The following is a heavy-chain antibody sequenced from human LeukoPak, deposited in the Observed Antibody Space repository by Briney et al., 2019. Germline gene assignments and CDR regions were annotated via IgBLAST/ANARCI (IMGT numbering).Heavy chain of an antibody. V-gene: IGHV3-23*01. Sequence: GGSLRLSCAASGFTFSSYSMNWVRQAPGKGLEWVSAISGRGGTTDYADSVKGRFTISRDNSKNTLYLQMNSLRAEDTAVYYCANSASGTHPEYWGQGTLVTVSS. CDR3: ANSASGTHPEY. CDR2: ISGRGGTT. J-gene: IGHJ4*02. CDR1: GFTFSSYS. D-gene: IGHD1-1*01.